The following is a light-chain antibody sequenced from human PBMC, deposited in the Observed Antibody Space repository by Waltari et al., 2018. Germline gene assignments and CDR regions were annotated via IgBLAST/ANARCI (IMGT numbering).Light chain of an antibody. CDR1: SSNIGSNT. CDR2: RND. J-gene: IGLJ2*01. CDR3: AAWDDSLNGPV. V-gene: IGLV1-44*01. Sequence: QSVLTQPPSASGTPGQRVTISCSGSSSNIGSNTVNWYQQHPGPAPKLLIYRNDQRPSGVPDPFSGSKSGTSASLAISGLQSEDEADYYCAAWDDSLNGPVFGGGTKLTVL.